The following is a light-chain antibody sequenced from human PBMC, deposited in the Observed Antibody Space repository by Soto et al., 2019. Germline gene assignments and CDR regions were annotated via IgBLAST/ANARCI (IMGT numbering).Light chain of an antibody. Sequence: QSALTQPASVSGSPGQSITISCTGTSSDVGGYNYVSWYQQHPGKAPKLMIYDVSNRPSGVSNHFSGSKSGNTASLTISGLQAEDEADYYCSSYTSSGTLLFGTGTKLTVL. V-gene: IGLV2-14*01. J-gene: IGLJ1*01. CDR1: SSDVGGYNY. CDR2: DVS. CDR3: SSYTSSGTLL.